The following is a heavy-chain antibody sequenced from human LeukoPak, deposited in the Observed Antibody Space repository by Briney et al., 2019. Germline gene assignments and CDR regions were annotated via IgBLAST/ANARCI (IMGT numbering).Heavy chain of an antibody. D-gene: IGHD2-15*01. V-gene: IGHV3-48*01. CDR2: ISSSSSTI. Sequence: PGGSLRLSCAASGFTFSSYSMNWVRQAPGKGLEWVSYISSSSSTIYYADSVKGRFTISRDNAKNSLYLQMNSLRAEDTAVYYCARGSLDTEGYCSGGSCYDDAFDIWGQGTMVTVSS. CDR1: GFTFSSYS. J-gene: IGHJ3*02. CDR3: ARGSLDTEGYCSGGSCYDDAFDI.